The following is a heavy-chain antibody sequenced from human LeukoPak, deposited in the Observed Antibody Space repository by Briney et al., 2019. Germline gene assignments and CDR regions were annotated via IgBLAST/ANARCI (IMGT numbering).Heavy chain of an antibody. CDR2: ISGSGDTT. J-gene: IGHJ4*02. CDR1: GFTFSSYS. Sequence: GGSLRLSCAASGFTFSSYSMNWVRQAPGKGLEWVSTISGSGDTTYYADSVKGRFTISRDNSKITLYLQMNSLRAEDTAVYYCAKGRTGYVDYDFWGQGTLVTVSS. V-gene: IGHV3-23*01. CDR3: AKGRTGYVDYDF. D-gene: IGHD4-17*01.